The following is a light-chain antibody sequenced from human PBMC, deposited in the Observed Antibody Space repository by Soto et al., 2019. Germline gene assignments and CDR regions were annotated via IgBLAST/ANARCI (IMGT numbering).Light chain of an antibody. CDR2: HAS. Sequence: DIQMTQSPSTLSASVGARVPITCRASQNIGSWLAWYQQTPGKAPKLLIYHASNLESGVPSRFSGSGSGTDFTLTISSLQPDDFATYYCQQYNTYWTFGQGTKVDIK. CDR3: QQYNTYWT. CDR1: QNIGSW. V-gene: IGKV1-5*01. J-gene: IGKJ1*01.